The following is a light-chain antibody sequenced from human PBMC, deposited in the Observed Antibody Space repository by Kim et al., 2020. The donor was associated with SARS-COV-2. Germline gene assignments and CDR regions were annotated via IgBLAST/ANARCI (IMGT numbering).Light chain of an antibody. Sequence: QLVLTQSPSASASLGASVKLTCTLSSGHSSYAIAWHQQQPEKGPRYLMKLSSDGSHSKGDGIPDRFSGSSSGAERYLTISSLQSEDEADYYCQTWGTGIRGVFGGGTQLTVL. CDR2: LSSDGSH. CDR3: QTWGTGIRGV. J-gene: IGLJ2*01. V-gene: IGLV4-69*01. CDR1: SGHSSYA.